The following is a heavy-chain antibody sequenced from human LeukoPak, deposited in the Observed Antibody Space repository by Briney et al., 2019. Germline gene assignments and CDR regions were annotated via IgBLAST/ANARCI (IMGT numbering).Heavy chain of an antibody. D-gene: IGHD7-27*01. CDR3: AQDIAWGAFEH. CDR2: IYSGGST. CDR1: GFTVSSNY. Sequence: GGSLRLSCAASGFTVSSNYMSWVRQAPGKGLEWVSVIYSGGSTYYADSVKGRFTISRDDSKNTLSLQMNSLRVEDTALYYCAQDIAWGAFEHWGQGTLVTVSS. J-gene: IGHJ4*02. V-gene: IGHV3-53*01.